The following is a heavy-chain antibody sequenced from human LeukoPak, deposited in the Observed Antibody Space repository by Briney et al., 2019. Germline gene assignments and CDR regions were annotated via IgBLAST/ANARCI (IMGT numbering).Heavy chain of an antibody. CDR1: GGSFSGYY. V-gene: IGHV4-34*01. CDR3: ARASKWVPAAHNWFDP. Sequence: SGTLSLTCAVYGGSFSGYYWSWIRQPPGKGLEWFGEINHSGSTNYNPSLKSRVTISVDTSKNQFSLKLSSVTAADTAVYYCARASKWVPAAHNWFDPWGQGNLVTVSS. J-gene: IGHJ5*02. CDR2: INHSGST. D-gene: IGHD2-2*01.